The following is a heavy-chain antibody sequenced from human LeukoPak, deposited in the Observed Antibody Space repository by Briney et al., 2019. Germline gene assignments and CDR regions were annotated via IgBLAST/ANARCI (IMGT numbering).Heavy chain of an antibody. D-gene: IGHD6-13*01. Sequence: QPGRSLRLSCAASGFTFSSYGMHWVRQAPGKGLEWVAVISYDGSNKYYADSVKGRFTISRDNSKNTLYLQMNSLRAEDTAVYYCAKVSDSSSWYRPPDYWGQGTLVTVSS. CDR3: AKVSDSSSWYRPPDY. CDR2: ISYDGSNK. V-gene: IGHV3-30*18. CDR1: GFTFSSYG. J-gene: IGHJ4*02.